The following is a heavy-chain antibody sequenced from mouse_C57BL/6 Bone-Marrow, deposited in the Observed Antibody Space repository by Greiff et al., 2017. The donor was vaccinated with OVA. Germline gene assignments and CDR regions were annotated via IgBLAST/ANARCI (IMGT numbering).Heavy chain of an antibody. Sequence: EVQLQQSGPVLVKPGASVKMSCKASGYTFTDYYMNWVKQSHGKSLEWIGVINPYNGGTSYNQKFKGKATLTVDKSSSTAYMELNSLTSEDSAVXDCARTGDYDVDYWGKGTTLTVSS. V-gene: IGHV1-19*01. CDR2: INPYNGGT. CDR3: ARTGDYDVDY. D-gene: IGHD2-4*01. CDR1: GYTFTDYY. J-gene: IGHJ2*01.